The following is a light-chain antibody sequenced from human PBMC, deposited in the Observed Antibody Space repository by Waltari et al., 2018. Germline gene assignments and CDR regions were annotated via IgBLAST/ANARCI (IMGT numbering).Light chain of an antibody. Sequence: QSALTQPASVSGSPGQSITISCTGTSSDVGSYTFVSWYQQHPGKAPKLMIYEVTKRPSGVSNRFSGSKSGNTASLTISGLQAEDEAEYYCCSYAGSSYVFGTGTRVTAL. V-gene: IGLV2-23*02. CDR1: SSDVGSYTF. CDR2: EVT. J-gene: IGLJ1*01. CDR3: CSYAGSSYV.